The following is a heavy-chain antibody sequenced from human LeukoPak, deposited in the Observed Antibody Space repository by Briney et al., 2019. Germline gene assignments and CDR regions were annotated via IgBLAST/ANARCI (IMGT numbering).Heavy chain of an antibody. J-gene: IGHJ6*04. Sequence: GGSLRLSCAASGFTFSSYGMHWVRQAPGKGLEWVAVISHDGRNKYYGDSVKGRFTISRDNAKNSLYLQMNSLRAEDTAVYYCAELGITMIGGVWGKGTTVTISS. CDR1: GFTFSSYG. CDR3: AELGITMIGGV. V-gene: IGHV3-33*05. CDR2: ISHDGRNK. D-gene: IGHD3-10*02.